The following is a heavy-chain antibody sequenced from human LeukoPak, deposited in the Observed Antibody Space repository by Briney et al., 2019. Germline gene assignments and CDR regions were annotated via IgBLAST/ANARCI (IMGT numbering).Heavy chain of an antibody. J-gene: IGHJ2*01. V-gene: IGHV1-69*13. Sequence: SVKVSCKASGGTFSSYAISWVRQAPGQGLEWMGGIIPIFGTANYAQKFQGRVTITADESTSTAYMELSSLRSEDTAVYYCARDPTSLGYSRVTGYWYFDLWGRGTLVTVSS. CDR2: IIPIFGTA. CDR3: ARDPTSLGYSRVTGYWYFDL. CDR1: GGTFSSYA. D-gene: IGHD5-18*01.